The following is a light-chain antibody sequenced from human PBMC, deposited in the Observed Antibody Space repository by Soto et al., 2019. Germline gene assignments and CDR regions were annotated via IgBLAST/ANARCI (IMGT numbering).Light chain of an antibody. V-gene: IGLV2-14*01. J-gene: IGLJ1*01. CDR1: SSDVGTYNS. CDR2: EVT. CDR3: SSYTSSSTYV. Sequence: QSALTQPASVSGSPGQSITISCTGTSSDVGTYNSVSWYQQHPGKAPEIMIYEVTHRPSGVSDRFSGSKSGNTASLTISGLXXGXXADYYCSSYTSSSTYVFGTGTKV.